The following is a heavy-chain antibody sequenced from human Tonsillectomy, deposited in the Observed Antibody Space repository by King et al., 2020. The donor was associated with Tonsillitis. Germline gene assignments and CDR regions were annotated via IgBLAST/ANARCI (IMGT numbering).Heavy chain of an antibody. CDR3: ARHPSFGETYFDATDYGFDH. V-gene: IGHV5-10-1*03. D-gene: IGHD3-10*01. Sequence: VQLVESGAEVKKPGESLRISCQGSGYRFTSYWISWVRQMPGKGLEWMGRIDPTDSYTNYSPSFQGHVTISADKSISTAYLQWSSLKASDTAIYYCARHPSFGETYFDATDYGFDHWGQGTLVTVSS. CDR1: GYRFTSYW. J-gene: IGHJ4*02. CDR2: IDPTDSYT.